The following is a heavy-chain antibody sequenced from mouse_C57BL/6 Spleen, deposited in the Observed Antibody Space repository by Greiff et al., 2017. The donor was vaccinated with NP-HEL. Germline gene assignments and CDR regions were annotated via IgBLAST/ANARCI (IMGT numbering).Heavy chain of an antibody. CDR2: IWSGGST. CDR1: GFSLTSYG. CDR3: AKMGDYGSGGYFDV. J-gene: IGHJ1*03. D-gene: IGHD1-1*01. Sequence: VQRVESGPGLVQPSQSLSITCTVSGFSLTSYGVHWVRQPPGKGLEWLGVIWSGGSTDYNAAFISRLSISKDNSKSQVFFKMNSLQADDTAIYYCAKMGDYGSGGYFDVWGTGTTVTVSS. V-gene: IGHV2-4*01.